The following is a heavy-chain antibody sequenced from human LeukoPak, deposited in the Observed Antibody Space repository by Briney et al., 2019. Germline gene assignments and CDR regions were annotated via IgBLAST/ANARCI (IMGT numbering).Heavy chain of an antibody. J-gene: IGHJ4*02. CDR1: GYTLTELS. CDR2: IIPIFGTA. CDR3: ARSPYYDSSGYN. D-gene: IGHD3-22*01. Sequence: SVKVSCKVSGYTLTELSMHWVRQAPGQGLEWMGGIIPIFGTANYAQKFQGRVTITADESTSTAYMELRSLRSDDTAVYYCARSPYYDSSGYNWGQGTLVTVSS. V-gene: IGHV1-69*13.